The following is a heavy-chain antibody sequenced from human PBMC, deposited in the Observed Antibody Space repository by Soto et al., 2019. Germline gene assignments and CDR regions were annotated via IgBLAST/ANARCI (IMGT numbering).Heavy chain of an antibody. J-gene: IGHJ6*02. V-gene: IGHV4-59*01. Sequence: SETSSLTCTFSCGSISSYYWSWIRQPPGKGLEWIGYIYYSGSTNYNPSLKSRVTISVDTSKNQFSLKLSSVTAADTAVYYCARRVGLRYYYYYYGMDVWGQGTTVTVSS. CDR1: CGSISSYY. D-gene: IGHD2-21*01. CDR2: IYYSGST. CDR3: ARRVGLRYYYYYYGMDV.